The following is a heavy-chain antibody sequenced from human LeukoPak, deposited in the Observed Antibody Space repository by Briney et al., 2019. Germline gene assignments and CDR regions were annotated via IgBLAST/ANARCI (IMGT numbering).Heavy chain of an antibody. V-gene: IGHV5-51*01. J-gene: IGHJ6*02. CDR1: GYSLTSYW. CDR3: ARLSHYYDSSGSVYYYYYGMDV. Sequence: GESLKISCKGSGYSLTSYWIGWVRQMPGKGLEWMGIIYPGDSDTRYSPSFQGQVTISADKSISTAYLQWSSLKASDTAMYYCARLSHYYDSSGSVYYYYYGMDVWGQGTTVTVSS. D-gene: IGHD3-22*01. CDR2: IYPGDSDT.